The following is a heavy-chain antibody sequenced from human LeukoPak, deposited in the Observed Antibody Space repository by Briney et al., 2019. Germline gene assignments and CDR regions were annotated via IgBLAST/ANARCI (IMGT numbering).Heavy chain of an antibody. CDR2: IYYSGST. V-gene: IGHV4-31*03. Sequence: PSETLSLTCTVSGGSISSGGYYWSWIRQHPGKGLEWIGYIYYSGSTYYNPSLKSRVTISVDTSKNQFSLKLSSVPAADTAVYYWGRVGGGGYDFDYWGQGTLVTVSS. CDR1: GGSISSGGYY. J-gene: IGHJ4*02. CDR3: GRVGGGGYDFDY. D-gene: IGHD5-12*01.